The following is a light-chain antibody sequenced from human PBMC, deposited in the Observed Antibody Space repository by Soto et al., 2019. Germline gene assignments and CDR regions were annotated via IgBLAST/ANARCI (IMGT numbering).Light chain of an antibody. CDR2: DAS. CDR1: QSISSW. Sequence: DIRMTQSPSTLSASVGERVTITSRTSQSISSWLAWYKQKPGKAPKLLIYDASSLESGVPSMFSGSGSGTEFTLTICSLQPDDFATYYCQQYNSYLYTFGQGTK. J-gene: IGKJ2*01. CDR3: QQYNSYLYT. V-gene: IGKV1-5*01.